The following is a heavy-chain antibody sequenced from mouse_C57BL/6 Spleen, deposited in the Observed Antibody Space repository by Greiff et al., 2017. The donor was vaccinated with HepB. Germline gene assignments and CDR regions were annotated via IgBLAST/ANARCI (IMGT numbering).Heavy chain of an antibody. V-gene: IGHV1-61*01. D-gene: IGHD2-3*01. Sequence: QVQLQQPGAELVRPGSSVKLSCKASGYTFTSYWMDWVKQRPGQGLEWIGNIYPSDSETHYNQKFKDKATLTVDKSSSTAYMQLSSLTSEDSAVYYCARAEIYDGYYWFAYWGQGTLVTVSA. CDR3: ARAEIYDGYYWFAY. J-gene: IGHJ3*01. CDR2: IYPSDSET. CDR1: GYTFTSYW.